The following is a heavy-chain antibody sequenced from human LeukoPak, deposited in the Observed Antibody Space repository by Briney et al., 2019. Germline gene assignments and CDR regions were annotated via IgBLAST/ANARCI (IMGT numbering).Heavy chain of an antibody. CDR1: GYTLTGYY. Sequence: EASVKVSCKASGYTLTGYYMHWVRQAPGQGLEWMGRINPNSGGTNYAQKFQGRVTMTRDTSISTAYMELSRLRSDDTAVYYCARDSIQLWLPHYYYYMDVWGKGTTVTVSS. D-gene: IGHD5-18*01. J-gene: IGHJ6*03. CDR2: INPNSGGT. CDR3: ARDSIQLWLPHYYYYMDV. V-gene: IGHV1-2*06.